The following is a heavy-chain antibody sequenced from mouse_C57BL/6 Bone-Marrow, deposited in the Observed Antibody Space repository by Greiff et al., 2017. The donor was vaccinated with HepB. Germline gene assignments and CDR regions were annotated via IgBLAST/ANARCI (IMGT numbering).Heavy chain of an antibody. CDR2: ISSGGSYT. CDR1: GFTFSSYG. D-gene: IGHD1-1*01. V-gene: IGHV5-6*01. Sequence: EVQVVESGGDLVKPGGSLKLSCAASGFTFSSYGMSWVRQTPDKRLEWVATISSGGSYTYYPDSVKGRFTISRDNARNTLYLQMSSLKSEDTAMYYCARHNGSSPAWFDYWGQGTLVTVSA. CDR3: ARHNGSSPAWFDY. J-gene: IGHJ3*01.